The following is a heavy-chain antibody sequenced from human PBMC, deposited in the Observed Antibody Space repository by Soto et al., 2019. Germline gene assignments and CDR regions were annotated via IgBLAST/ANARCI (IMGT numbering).Heavy chain of an antibody. D-gene: IGHD3-3*01. V-gene: IGHV3-64*01. Sequence: EVQLVESGGGLVQPGGSLRLSCAASGFTFSSYAMHWVRQAPGKGLEYVSAISSNGGSTYYANSVKGRFTISRDNSKNTLYLQMGSLRAEDMAVYYCARDSVDPFGVVIRGAFDIWGQGTMVTVSS. CDR3: ARDSVDPFGVVIRGAFDI. CDR1: GFTFSSYA. J-gene: IGHJ3*02. CDR2: ISSNGGST.